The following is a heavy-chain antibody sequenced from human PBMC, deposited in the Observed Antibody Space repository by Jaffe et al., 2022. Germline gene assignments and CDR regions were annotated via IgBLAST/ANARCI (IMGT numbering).Heavy chain of an antibody. CDR3: AKDRLYYDYIWGSYRSFASDY. CDR1: GFTFSSYA. Sequence: EVQLLESGGGLVQPGGSLRLSCAASGFTFSSYAMSWVRQAPGKGLEWVSAISGSGGSTYYADSVKGRFTISRDNSKNTLYLQMNSLRAEDTAVYYCAKDRLYYDYIWGSYRSFASDYWGQGTLVTVSS. V-gene: IGHV3-23*01. J-gene: IGHJ4*02. D-gene: IGHD3-16*02. CDR2: ISGSGGST.